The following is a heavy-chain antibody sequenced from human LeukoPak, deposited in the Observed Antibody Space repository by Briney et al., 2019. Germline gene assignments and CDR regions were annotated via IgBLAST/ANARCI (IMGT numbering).Heavy chain of an antibody. D-gene: IGHD2-2*02. CDR2: ISDDGSKK. V-gene: IGHV3-30-3*01. Sequence: GGSLRLSCAASGFTFTDYAMNWVRQAPGKGLEWVAVISDDGSKKYYADSVKGRFTISRDNSKNTLYLQMNSLRPEDTAVYYCARLPTKAIGLYGMDVWGQGTTVTVSS. CDR1: GFTFTDYA. CDR3: ARLPTKAIGLYGMDV. J-gene: IGHJ6*02.